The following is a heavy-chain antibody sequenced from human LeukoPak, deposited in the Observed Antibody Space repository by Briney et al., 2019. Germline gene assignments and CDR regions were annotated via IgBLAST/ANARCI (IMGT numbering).Heavy chain of an antibody. CDR3: ATTLGYSYGTRYYYCYMDF. CDR2: INPNDGET. Sequence: ASVKVSCKVSGYTLTDYSMHWVRQAPGKGLEWMGAINPNDGETIYAQKFQGRVTMTEDTSTDTAYMELSSLRSEDTAVYYCATTLGYSYGTRYYYCYMDFGGKGTTVTVSS. J-gene: IGHJ6*03. D-gene: IGHD5-18*01. CDR1: GYTLTDYS. V-gene: IGHV1-24*01.